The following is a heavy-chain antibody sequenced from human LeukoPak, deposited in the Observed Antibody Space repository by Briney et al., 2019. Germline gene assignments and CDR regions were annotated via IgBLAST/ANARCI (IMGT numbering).Heavy chain of an antibody. V-gene: IGHV4-31*03. CDR1: GGSISSGGYY. CDR2: IYYSGST. CDR3: ARAIPSASSPYYYYGMDV. D-gene: IGHD6-19*01. Sequence: KSSGTLSLTCTVSGGSISSGGYYWSWIRQHPGKGLEWIGYIYYSGSTYHNPSLKSRVTISVDTSKNQFSLKLSSVTAADTAVYYCARAIPSASSPYYYYGMDVWGQGTTVTVSS. J-gene: IGHJ6*02.